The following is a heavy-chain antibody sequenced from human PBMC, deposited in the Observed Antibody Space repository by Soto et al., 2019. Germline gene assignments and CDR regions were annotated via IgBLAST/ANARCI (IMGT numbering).Heavy chain of an antibody. CDR2: IIPIFGTA. J-gene: IGHJ6*02. V-gene: IGHV1-69*13. D-gene: IGHD1-26*01. CDR3: ARGNIVGATTHLYYSYYGTHV. Sequence: SVKVSCKASGGTFSSYAISWVRQAPGQGLEWMGGIIPIFGTANYAQKFQGRVTITADESTSTAYMELSSLRSEDTAVYYCARGNIVGATTHLYYSYYGTHVWGPGTTVTVYS. CDR1: GGTFSSYA.